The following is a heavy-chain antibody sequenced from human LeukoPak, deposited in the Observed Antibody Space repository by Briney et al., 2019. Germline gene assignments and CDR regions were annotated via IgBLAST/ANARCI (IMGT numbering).Heavy chain of an antibody. Sequence: GGSLGLSCAASGFTFSSYWMSWVRQAPGKGLEWVANIKQDGSEKYYVDSVKGRFTISRDNAKNSLYLQMNSLRAEDTAVYYCARDRYCSSTSCYDYYYYGMDVWGQGTTVTVSS. CDR1: GFTFSSYW. J-gene: IGHJ6*02. CDR2: IKQDGSEK. CDR3: ARDRYCSSTSCYDYYYYGMDV. V-gene: IGHV3-7*01. D-gene: IGHD2-2*01.